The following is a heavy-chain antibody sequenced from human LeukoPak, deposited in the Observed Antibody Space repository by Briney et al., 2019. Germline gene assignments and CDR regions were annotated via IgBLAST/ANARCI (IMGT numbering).Heavy chain of an antibody. CDR2: IYYSGTT. V-gene: IGHV4-59*01. D-gene: IGHD3-3*01. CDR1: GGSISSYY. CDR3: ARVYTRTIFGVVTKSSFEY. J-gene: IGHJ4*02. Sequence: SETLSLTCTVSGGSISSYYWSWIRQPPGKGLEWIGSIYYSGTTNYNPSLKSRVTISVDTSKNQFSLKLKSVTTADTAVYYCARVYTRTIFGVVTKSSFEYWGQGTLVTVSS.